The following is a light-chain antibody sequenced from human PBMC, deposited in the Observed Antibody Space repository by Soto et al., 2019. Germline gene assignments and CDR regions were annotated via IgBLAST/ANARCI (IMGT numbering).Light chain of an antibody. V-gene: IGLV2-14*03. Sequence: QSVRTQPGSVSGSLVQSSTISCTGTSSDVGSYNSVSWYQQHPGQVPKLIIYDVTDRPSGISSRFSGSKSGDTASLTISGLQAEDEAHYYCCSYTSSKTYVFGSGTKVTVL. CDR2: DVT. CDR1: SSDVGSYNS. CDR3: CSYTSSKTYV. J-gene: IGLJ1*01.